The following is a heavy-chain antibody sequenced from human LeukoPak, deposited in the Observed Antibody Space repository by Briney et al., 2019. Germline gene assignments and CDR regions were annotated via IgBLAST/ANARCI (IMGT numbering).Heavy chain of an antibody. CDR3: ARDEVASGWKILDY. J-gene: IGHJ4*02. Sequence: GGSLRLSCAASGFTFRSYAMHWVRQAPGKGLEWVAVISYDGSNKYYADSVKGRFPIPRDNSKNTLYLQLNRLRAEDTAVYYCARDEVASGWKILDYWGQGTLVTVSS. V-gene: IGHV3-30-3*01. D-gene: IGHD6-19*01. CDR2: ISYDGSNK. CDR1: GFTFRSYA.